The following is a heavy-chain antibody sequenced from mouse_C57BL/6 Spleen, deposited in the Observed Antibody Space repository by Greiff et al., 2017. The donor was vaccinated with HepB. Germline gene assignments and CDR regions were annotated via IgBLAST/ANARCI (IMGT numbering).Heavy chain of an antibody. CDR1: GYTFTSYG. Sequence: EVQGVESGAELVRPGSSVKMSCKTSGYTFTSYGINWVKQRPGQGLEWIGYIYIGNGYTEYNEKFKGKATLTSDTSSSTAYMQLSSLTSEDSAIYFCARDYYGSTWYFDVWGTGTTVTVSS. CDR2: IYIGNGYT. D-gene: IGHD1-1*01. J-gene: IGHJ1*03. CDR3: ARDYYGSTWYFDV. V-gene: IGHV1-58*01.